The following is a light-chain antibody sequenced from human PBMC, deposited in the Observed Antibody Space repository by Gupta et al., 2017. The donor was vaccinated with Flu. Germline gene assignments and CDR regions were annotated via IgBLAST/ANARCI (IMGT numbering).Light chain of an antibody. CDR2: AKN. V-gene: IGLV3-19*01. CDR3: NSRDSSDNHQAV. Sequence: SSELTQDPAVSVALGQTVRIPCQGDSLRSYYASWYQQKPGKAPVLVIYAKNNRPSGIPDRFSGSSSGNTASLTITGTQAEDEADYYCNSRDSSDNHQAVFGGGTKLTVL. CDR1: SLRSYY. J-gene: IGLJ2*01.